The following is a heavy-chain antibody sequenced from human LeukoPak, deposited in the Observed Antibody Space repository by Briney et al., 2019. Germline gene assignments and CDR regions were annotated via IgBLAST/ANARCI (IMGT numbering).Heavy chain of an antibody. Sequence: GGSLSLSCVVSGFIFSEYYVRWIRHAPEGGLVWVSYISSRGSHIFYADSVNGRFTISRDNAKNSLYLQMNSLRAEEAAVYYCARGPTNLDYWGQGNLVTVSS. V-gene: IGHV3-11*01. CDR1: GFIFSEYY. J-gene: IGHJ4*02. D-gene: IGHD2-2*01. CDR2: ISSRGSHI. CDR3: ARGPTNLDY.